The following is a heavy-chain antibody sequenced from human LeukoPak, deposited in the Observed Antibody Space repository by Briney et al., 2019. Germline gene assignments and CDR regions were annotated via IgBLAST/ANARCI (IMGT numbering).Heavy chain of an antibody. CDR1: GGSFSGYY. CDR2: INHSGST. D-gene: IGHD6-6*01. V-gene: IGHV4-34*01. J-gene: IGHJ4*02. Sequence: SETLSLTCAVYGGSFSGYYWSWIRQPPGKGLEWIGEINHSGSTNYNPSLKSRVTISVDTSKNQFSLKLSSVTAADTVVYYCARGYSSSSLAFDYWGQGTLVTVSP. CDR3: ARGYSSSSLAFDY.